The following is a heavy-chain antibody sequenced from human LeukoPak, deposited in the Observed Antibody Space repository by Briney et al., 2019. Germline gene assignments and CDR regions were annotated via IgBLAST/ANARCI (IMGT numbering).Heavy chain of an antibody. CDR1: GFSFSSYE. J-gene: IGHJ4*02. CDR2: ISGPGNII. Sequence: PGGSLRLSCAAAGFSFSSYEMNWVRQAPGKGLEGVSYISGPGNIIFYADSVKGRFTVSRDNTKNLLYLQMNRLRAEDTAIYYCARRHYDVLTRYRDLDYWGQGTLVTVSS. V-gene: IGHV3-48*03. CDR3: ARRHYDVLTRYRDLDY. D-gene: IGHD3-9*01.